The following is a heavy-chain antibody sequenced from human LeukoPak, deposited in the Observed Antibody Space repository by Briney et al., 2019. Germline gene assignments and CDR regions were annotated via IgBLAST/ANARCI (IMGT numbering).Heavy chain of an antibody. J-gene: IGHJ6*02. V-gene: IGHV1-69*01. CDR3: ASALAAMIFYYGMDV. D-gene: IGHD2-2*01. CDR1: GGTFSSYA. Sequence: GSSVKVSCKASGGTFSSYAISWVRQAPGQGLEWMGGIIPIFGTANYAQKFQGRVTITADESTSTAYMELSSLRSEDTAVYYCASALAAMIFYYGMDVWGQGNTGTVSS. CDR2: IIPIFGTA.